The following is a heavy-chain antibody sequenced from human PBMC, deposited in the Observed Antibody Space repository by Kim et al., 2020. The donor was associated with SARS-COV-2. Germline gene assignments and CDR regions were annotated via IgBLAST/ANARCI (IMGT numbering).Heavy chain of an antibody. CDR2: INRDGTTI. CDR1: GFYFNTYS. J-gene: IGHJ6*02. D-gene: IGHD2-21*01. V-gene: IGHV3-74*01. CDR3: VRERRTVVRYGMDV. Sequence: GGSLRLSCAASGFYFNTYSMNWVRQVPGKGLVWVSRINRDGTTINYADSVKGRLTISRDNAKNTLYLQMNSLTAEDTAVYYCVRERRTVVRYGMDVWGQGATVTVSS.